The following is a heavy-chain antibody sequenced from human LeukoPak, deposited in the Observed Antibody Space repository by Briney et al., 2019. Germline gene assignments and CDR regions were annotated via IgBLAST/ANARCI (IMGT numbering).Heavy chain of an antibody. J-gene: IGHJ4*02. CDR2: IYYSGTT. CDR1: GGSISSGGYY. V-gene: IGHV4-31*03. Sequence: PSETLSLTCTVSGGSISSGGYYWSWIRQHPGKGLEWIGCIYYSGTTYYHPSLTSRVAISVDTSKNQFSLKLSSVTAADTAVYYCARSGTVTIWNYWGQGTLVTVSS. CDR3: ARSGTVTIWNY. D-gene: IGHD4-17*01.